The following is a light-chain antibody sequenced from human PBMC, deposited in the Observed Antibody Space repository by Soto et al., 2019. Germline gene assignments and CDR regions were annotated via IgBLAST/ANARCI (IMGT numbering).Light chain of an antibody. CDR2: AAS. CDR3: QQSYITPLT. Sequence: IQGTQSPSSLSASVGNRFTITCRASQRISTYLNWYHQQTGNAAKVLLYAASSLESGVPSRFSGSGSGTDFTLIISSLQPEDFATYYCQQSYITPLTFGGGTKVDI. CDR1: QRISTY. J-gene: IGKJ4*01. V-gene: IGKV1-39*01.